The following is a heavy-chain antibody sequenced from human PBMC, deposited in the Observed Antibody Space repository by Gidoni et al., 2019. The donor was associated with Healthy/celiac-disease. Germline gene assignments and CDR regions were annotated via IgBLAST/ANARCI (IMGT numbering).Heavy chain of an antibody. CDR2: IGSRRSYT. V-gene: IGHV3-11*06. J-gene: IGHJ4*02. CDR1: GSTSSDYD. CDR3: ARSQDYYGSGRYSPGYFDY. D-gene: IGHD3-10*01. Sequence: QVQLVASGGGLVKLGGSLRLSCADSGSTSSDYDMSWIRQVPGKGLELVSNIGSRRSYTHSADSVKGRFTISRENAKNSLYLQRNSLRDEDTAVYYCARSQDYYGSGRYSPGYFDYWGQGTLVTVSS.